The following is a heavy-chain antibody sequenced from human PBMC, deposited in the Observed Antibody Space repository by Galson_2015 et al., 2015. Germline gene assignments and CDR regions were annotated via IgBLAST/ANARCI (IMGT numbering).Heavy chain of an antibody. J-gene: IGHJ4*02. CDR3: ARAHQSDIVATFLDY. D-gene: IGHD5-12*01. CDR2: INAGNGNT. Sequence: QSGAEVKKPGESLKISCKASGYTFTTYTIHWVRQAPGQRLEWMGWINAGNGNTKYSQKFQGRVTITRDTSASTAYMELSSLRSEDTAVYYCARAHQSDIVATFLDYWGQGTLVTVSS. CDR1: GYTFTTYT. V-gene: IGHV1-3*01.